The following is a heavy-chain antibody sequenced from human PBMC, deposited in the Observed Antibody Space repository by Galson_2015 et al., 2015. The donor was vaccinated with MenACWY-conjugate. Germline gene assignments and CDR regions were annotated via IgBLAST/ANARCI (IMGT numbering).Heavy chain of an antibody. CDR3: ARRGFDYDSSGYYLWWFDP. CDR2: IYHSGST. CDR1: GGSISSSNW. V-gene: IGHV4-4*02. D-gene: IGHD3-22*01. J-gene: IGHJ5*02. Sequence: SEPLSLTCAVSGGSISSSNWWSWVRQPPGKGLEWIGEIYHSGSTNYNPSLKSRVTISVDKSKNQFSLKLSSVTAADTAVYYCARRGFDYDSSGYYLWWFDPWGQGTLVTVSS.